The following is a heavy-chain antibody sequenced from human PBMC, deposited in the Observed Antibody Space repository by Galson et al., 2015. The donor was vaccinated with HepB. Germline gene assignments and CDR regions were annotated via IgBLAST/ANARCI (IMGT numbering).Heavy chain of an antibody. J-gene: IGHJ3*02. CDR2: ISYDGSNK. CDR1: GFTFSSYA. Sequence: SLRLSCAASGFTFSSYAMHWVRQAPGKGLEWVAVISYDGSNKYYADSVKGRFTISRDNSKNTLYLQMNSLRAEDTAVYYCARDRNYYDSSGYSGVGFLVRGDAFDIWGQGTMVTVSS. CDR3: ARDRNYYDSSGYSGVGFLVRGDAFDI. V-gene: IGHV3-30*04. D-gene: IGHD3-22*01.